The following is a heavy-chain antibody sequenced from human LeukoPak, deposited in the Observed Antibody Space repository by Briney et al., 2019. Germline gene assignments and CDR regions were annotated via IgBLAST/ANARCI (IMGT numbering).Heavy chain of an antibody. V-gene: IGHV1-18*01. Sequence: GASVKVSCKASGYTFTSYGVSWVRQAPGQGLEWMGWISAYNGNTNYAQKLQGRVTMTTDTSTSTAYMELRSLRSDDTAVCYCARHITIFGVVVRSGAFDIWGQGTMVTVSS. CDR2: ISAYNGNT. CDR3: ARHITIFGVVVRSGAFDI. J-gene: IGHJ3*02. D-gene: IGHD3-3*01. CDR1: GYTFTSYG.